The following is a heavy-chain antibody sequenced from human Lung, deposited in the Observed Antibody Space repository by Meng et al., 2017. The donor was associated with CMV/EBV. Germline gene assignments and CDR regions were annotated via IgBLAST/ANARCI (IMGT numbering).Heavy chain of an antibody. V-gene: IGHV4-4*02. CDR3: ASFPPPGKQWLVTDY. CDR2: IYHSGST. J-gene: IGHJ4*02. CDR1: GGSISSSNW. Sequence: QVARRGPGPGLVKPSGTLSLTCVVSGGSISSSNWWSWVRQPPGKGLEWIGEIYHSGSTNYNPSLKSRVTISVDKSKNQFSLKLSSVTAADTAVYYCASFPPPGKQWLVTDYWGQGTLVTVSS. D-gene: IGHD6-19*01.